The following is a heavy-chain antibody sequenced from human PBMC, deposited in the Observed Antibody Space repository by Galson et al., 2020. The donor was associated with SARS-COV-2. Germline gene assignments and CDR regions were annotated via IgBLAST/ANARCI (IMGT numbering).Heavy chain of an antibody. Sequence: SQTLSLTCAISGDSVSSNSAAWNWIRQSPSRGLEWLGRTYYRSQWSTDYAVSVKSRITINPDISKNQFSLHLNSVTPEDTAIYYCAGRVAGAGSLHIWGQGTMVIVSS. D-gene: IGHD6-13*01. CDR3: AGRVAGAGSLHI. CDR1: GDSVSSNSAA. CDR2: TYYRSQWST. J-gene: IGHJ3*02. V-gene: IGHV6-1*01.